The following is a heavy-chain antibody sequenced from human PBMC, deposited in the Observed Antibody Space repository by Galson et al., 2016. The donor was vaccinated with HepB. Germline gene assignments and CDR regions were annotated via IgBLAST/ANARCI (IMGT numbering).Heavy chain of an antibody. V-gene: IGHV3-23*01. Sequence: SLRLSCAASGFTLSTYAMNWVRQAPAKGLEWVSGISGSGATTFYADSVKGRFTISRDNSQNTLYLQMNSLRAEDTAVYYCAKDLGDSLVTDDYYFARWGRGTMVTVSA. J-gene: IGHJ2*01. CDR2: ISGSGATT. D-gene: IGHD3-22*01. CDR1: GFTLSTYA. CDR3: AKDLGDSLVTDDYYFAR.